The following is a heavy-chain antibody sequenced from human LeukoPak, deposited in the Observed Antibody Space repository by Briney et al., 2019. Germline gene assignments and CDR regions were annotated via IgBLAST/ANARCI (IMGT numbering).Heavy chain of an antibody. D-gene: IGHD1-26*01. CDR3: ARRPYSRELNYYYYYMDV. V-gene: IGHV3-48*01. Sequence: GGSLRLSCAASGFTFSSYSMNWVRQAPGKGLEWVSYISSSSSTIYYADSVKGRFTISRDNAKNSLYLQMNSLRTEDTAVYYCARRPYSRELNYYYYYMDVWGKGTTVTVSS. J-gene: IGHJ6*03. CDR2: ISSSSSTI. CDR1: GFTFSSYS.